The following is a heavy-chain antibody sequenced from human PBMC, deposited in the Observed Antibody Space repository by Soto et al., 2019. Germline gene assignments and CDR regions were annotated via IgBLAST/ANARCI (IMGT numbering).Heavy chain of an antibody. V-gene: IGHV1-8*01. CDR3: ARGINYYASGDDAFDI. CDR1: GYTFTSYD. CDR2: MNPNSGNT. D-gene: IGHD3-10*01. J-gene: IGHJ3*02. Sequence: QVQLVQSGAEVKKPGASVKVSCKASGYTFTSYDINWVRQATGQGLEWMGWMNPNSGNTGYAQKFQGRVTMTRNTSISTAYMERSSLRSEDTAVYYCARGINYYASGDDAFDIWGQGTMVTVSS.